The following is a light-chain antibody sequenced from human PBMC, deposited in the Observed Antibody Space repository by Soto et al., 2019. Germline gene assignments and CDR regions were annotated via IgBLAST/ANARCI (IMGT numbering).Light chain of an antibody. V-gene: IGKV2-30*01. Sequence: SRWSPSVKIEQPASISCRSSQSLVYSDGNTYLNWFKQRXGQSPRXXIYKVSNRDSGVPDRFSGSGSGSEYTMKISSVEIEDVGVYCCMKGTHWPWTFSQGTKVDIK. CDR1: QSLVYSDGNTY. J-gene: IGKJ1*01. CDR2: KVS. CDR3: MKGTHWPWT.